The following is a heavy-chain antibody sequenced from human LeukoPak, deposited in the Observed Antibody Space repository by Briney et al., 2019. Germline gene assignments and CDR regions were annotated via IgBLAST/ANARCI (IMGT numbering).Heavy chain of an antibody. D-gene: IGHD6-19*01. CDR3: AKAEITVAVDY. J-gene: IGHJ4*02. V-gene: IGHV3-30*18. CDR2: ISHDGSNK. CDR1: GFTFSSYG. Sequence: HPGRSLRLSCAASGFTFSSYGMHWVRQAPGKGLEWVAVISHDGSNKYYADSVKGRFTISRDNSKNTLYLQMNSLRAEDTAVYYCAKAEITVAVDYWGQGTLVTVSS.